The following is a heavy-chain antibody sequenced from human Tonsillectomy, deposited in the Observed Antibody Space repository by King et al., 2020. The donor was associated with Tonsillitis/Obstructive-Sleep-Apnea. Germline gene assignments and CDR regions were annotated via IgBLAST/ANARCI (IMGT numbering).Heavy chain of an antibody. Sequence: VQLVESGGGLVQAGGSLRLSCAASRFTFSNYEMNWVRQAPGKGLEWISYVSRSSSTIYYADSVKGRFTIYRDNAKKSLYLQMNSLRAEDTALYYCVGSGHRGGFECWGQGTLVSVSS. CDR2: VSRSSSTI. CDR3: VGSGHRGGFEC. CDR1: RFTFSNYE. V-gene: IGHV3-48*03. J-gene: IGHJ4*02. D-gene: IGHD3-16*01.